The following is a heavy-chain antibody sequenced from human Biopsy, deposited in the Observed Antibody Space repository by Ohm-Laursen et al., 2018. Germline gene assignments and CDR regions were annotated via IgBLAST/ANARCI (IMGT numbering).Heavy chain of an antibody. J-gene: IGHJ6*02. CDR2: IYYSGST. D-gene: IGHD2/OR15-2a*01. CDR3: ARATNSTGWPYYYFYGMDV. Sequence: SETLSLTCTVSGGSISSDYWSWIRQTPGKGLEWIGYIYYSGSTNYNPSLKIRVTISVDTSKNQFSLRLNSVTAADTAVYYCARATNSTGWPYYYFYGMDVWGQGTTVTVSS. CDR1: GGSISSDY. V-gene: IGHV4-59*01.